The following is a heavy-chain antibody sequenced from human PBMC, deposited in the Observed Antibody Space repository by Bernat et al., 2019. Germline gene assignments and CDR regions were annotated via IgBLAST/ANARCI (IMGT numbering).Heavy chain of an antibody. J-gene: IGHJ4*02. CDR2: ISYDGSNK. V-gene: IGHV3-30*01. CDR3: ASDGSDSSGWYEW. CDR1: GFTFSSYA. Sequence: QVQLVESGGGVVQPGRSLRLSCAASGFTFSSYAMHWVRQAPGKGLEWVAVISYDGSNKYYADSVKGRFTISRDNSKNTLYLQMNSLRVEDTAVYYCASDGSDSSGWYEWWGQGTLVTVSS. D-gene: IGHD6-19*01.